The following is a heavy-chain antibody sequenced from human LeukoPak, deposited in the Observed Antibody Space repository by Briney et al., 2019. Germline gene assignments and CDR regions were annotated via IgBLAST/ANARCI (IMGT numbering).Heavy chain of an antibody. V-gene: IGHV4-4*02. CDR3: AKEGRYSSSWYDYFDY. D-gene: IGHD6-13*01. CDR2: VNLQGST. Sequence: SGTPSLTCGVSGGSISNTNWGTWFRQPPGKGLEWIGEVNLQGSTNYNPSLKSRVAISVDKSENHISLKLTSVTAADTAVYYCAKEGRYSSSWYDYFDYWGQGTLVTVSS. CDR1: GGSISNTNW. J-gene: IGHJ4*02.